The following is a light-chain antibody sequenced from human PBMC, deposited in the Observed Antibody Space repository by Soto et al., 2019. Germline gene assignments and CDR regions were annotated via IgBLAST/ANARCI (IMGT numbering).Light chain of an antibody. Sequence: QSALTQPPSVSGSPGQSVTISCTGTSSDVGSYNRVSWYQQPPGTAPKLLIYEVSNRPSGVPDRFSGSKSGNTASLTISGLQAEDEADYYCILYISSGTVFGGGTQLTVL. CDR2: EVS. CDR3: ILYISSGTV. V-gene: IGLV2-18*01. J-gene: IGLJ2*01. CDR1: SSDVGSYNR.